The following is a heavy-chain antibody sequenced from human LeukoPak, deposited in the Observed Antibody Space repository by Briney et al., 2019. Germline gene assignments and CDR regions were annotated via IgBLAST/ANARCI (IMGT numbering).Heavy chain of an antibody. J-gene: IGHJ4*02. CDR1: GGSISSYY. Sequence: SETLSRTCTVSGGSISSYYWSWIRQPPGKGLEWIGYIYYSGSTNYNPSLKSRVTISVDTSKNQFSLKLSSVTAADTAVYYCARVQYYYDSSGYYLFDYWGQGTLVTVSS. CDR2: IYYSGST. CDR3: ARVQYYYDSSGYYLFDY. V-gene: IGHV4-59*01. D-gene: IGHD3-22*01.